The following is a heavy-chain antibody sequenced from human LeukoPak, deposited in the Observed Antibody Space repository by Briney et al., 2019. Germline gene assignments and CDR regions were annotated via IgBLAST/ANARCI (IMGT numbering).Heavy chain of an antibody. CDR1: GYTFTSYG. D-gene: IGHD4-11*01. CDR3: AITTAVYYFDY. Sequence: ASVKVSCKASGYTFTSYGISWVRQAPGQGLEWMGWISAYNGNTNYAQKLQGRVTMTTDTSTSTAYVELRSLRSDDTAVYYCAITTAVYYFDYWGQGTLVTVSS. V-gene: IGHV1-18*01. J-gene: IGHJ4*02. CDR2: ISAYNGNT.